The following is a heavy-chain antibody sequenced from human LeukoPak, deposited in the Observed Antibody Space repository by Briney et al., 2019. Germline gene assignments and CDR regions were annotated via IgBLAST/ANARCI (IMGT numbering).Heavy chain of an antibody. CDR3: ARGYYDILTGYYRLSYYFDY. D-gene: IGHD3-9*01. Sequence: SETLSLTCTVSGGSISSGDYYWSWIRQPPGKGLEWIGYIYYSGSTCYNPSLKSRVTISVDTSKNQFSLKLSSVTAADTAVYYCARGYYDILTGYYRLSYYFDYWGQGTLVTVSS. J-gene: IGHJ4*02. CDR2: IYYSGST. CDR1: GGSISSGDYY. V-gene: IGHV4-30-4*08.